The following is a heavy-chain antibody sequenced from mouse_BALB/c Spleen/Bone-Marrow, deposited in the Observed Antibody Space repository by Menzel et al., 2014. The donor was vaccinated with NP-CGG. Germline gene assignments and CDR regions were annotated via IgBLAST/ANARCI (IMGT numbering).Heavy chain of an antibody. Sequence: LVESAPELARPGASVKMSCKASGYTFTSSTIQWIKQRPGQGLEWIGYINPTRGYTDYNQKFKDRTTLTADKSSSTTYMQLTSLTSEDSAVYYCAREATYYAYFDYWGQGTALAVSS. CDR1: GYTFTSST. CDR3: AREATYYAYFDY. D-gene: IGHD1-1*01. V-gene: IGHV1-4*02. J-gene: IGHJ2*01. CDR2: INPTRGYT.